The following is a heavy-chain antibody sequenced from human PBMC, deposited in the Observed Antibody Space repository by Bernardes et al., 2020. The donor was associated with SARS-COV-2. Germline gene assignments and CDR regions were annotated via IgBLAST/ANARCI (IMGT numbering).Heavy chain of an antibody. J-gene: IGHJ3*02. V-gene: IGHV4-39*01. D-gene: IGHD3-16*02. CDR1: GGSISSSSYY. CDR3: ARGYVWGSYLMVDLAFDI. Sequence: SETLSLTCTVSGGSISSSSYYWGWIRQPPGKGLEWIGSIYYSGSTYYNPSLKSRVTISVDTSKNQFSLKLSSVTAADTAVYYCARGYVWGSYLMVDLAFDIWGQGTMVTVSS. CDR2: IYYSGST.